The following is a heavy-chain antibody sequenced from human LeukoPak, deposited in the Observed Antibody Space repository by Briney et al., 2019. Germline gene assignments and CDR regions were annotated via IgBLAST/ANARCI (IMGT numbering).Heavy chain of an antibody. Sequence: MSGGSLRLSCAASGFTFSGSTMHWVRQAPGQGLEWMGWINPNSGGTNYAQKFQGRVTMTRDTSISTAYMELSSLRSDDTAVYYCARDRRTTVVTVPGYWGQGTLVTVSS. CDR1: GFTFSGST. V-gene: IGHV1-2*02. CDR2: INPNSGGT. D-gene: IGHD4-23*01. J-gene: IGHJ4*02. CDR3: ARDRRTTVVTVPGY.